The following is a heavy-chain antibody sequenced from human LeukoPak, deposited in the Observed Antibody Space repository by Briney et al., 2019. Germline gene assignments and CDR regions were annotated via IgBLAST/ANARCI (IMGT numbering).Heavy chain of an antibody. V-gene: IGHV4-30-2*01. CDR3: ARERITMVRGVRQNWFDP. CDR2: IYHSGST. D-gene: IGHD3-10*01. Sequence: SETLSLTCTVSGGSISSGGYYWSWIRQPPGKGLEWIGYIYHSGSTYYNPSLKSRVTISVDRSKNQFSLKLSSGTAADTAVYYCARERITMVRGVRQNWFDPWGQGTLVTVSS. J-gene: IGHJ5*02. CDR1: GGSISSGGYY.